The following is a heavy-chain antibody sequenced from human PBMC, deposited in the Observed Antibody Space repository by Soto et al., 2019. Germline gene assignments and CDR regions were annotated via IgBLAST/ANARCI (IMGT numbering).Heavy chain of an antibody. CDR3: ASVQQLVGPVSDY. CDR1: GFTFSSYA. D-gene: IGHD6-13*01. Sequence: QVQLVESGGGVVQPGRSLRLSCAASGFTFSSYAMHWVRQAPGKGLEWVAVISYDGSNKYYADSVKGRFTISRDNSKNKLYLQMNSLRAEDTAVYYCASVQQLVGPVSDYWGQGTLVTVSS. J-gene: IGHJ4*02. V-gene: IGHV3-30-3*01. CDR2: ISYDGSNK.